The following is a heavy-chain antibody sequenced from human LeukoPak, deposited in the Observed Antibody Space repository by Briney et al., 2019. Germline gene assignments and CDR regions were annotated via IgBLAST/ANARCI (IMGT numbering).Heavy chain of an antibody. Sequence: SETLSLTCTVSGGSISSYYWSWIRQPAGKGLEWIGRIYTSGSTNYNPSLKSRVTISVGTSKNQFSLKLSSVTAADTAVYYCARSAYSNGPDYWGQGTLVTVSS. CDR2: IYTSGST. CDR1: GGSISSYY. V-gene: IGHV4-4*07. CDR3: ARSAYSNGPDY. J-gene: IGHJ4*02. D-gene: IGHD4-11*01.